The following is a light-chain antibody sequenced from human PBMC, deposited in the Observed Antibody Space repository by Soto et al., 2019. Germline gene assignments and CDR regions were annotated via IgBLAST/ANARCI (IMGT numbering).Light chain of an antibody. V-gene: IGKV3-20*01. CDR1: QTISSTF. J-gene: IGKJ1*01. Sequence: EIVLTQSPGTLSLSPGERATLSCRASQTISSTFLAWYRQRPGQAPRLLIYGASSRATGIPDRFSGSGSGTDFTLTISSLQSEDFAVYYCQQYDNWPPGTFGQGTKVDIK. CDR2: GAS. CDR3: QQYDNWPPGT.